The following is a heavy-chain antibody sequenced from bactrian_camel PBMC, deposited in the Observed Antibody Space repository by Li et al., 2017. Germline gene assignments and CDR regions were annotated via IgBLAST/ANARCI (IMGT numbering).Heavy chain of an antibody. D-gene: IGHD7*01. V-gene: IGHV3S1*01. J-gene: IGHJ4*01. CDR2: FESDRNP. CDR3: AAASTGWFGFWDY. CDR1: GYAIRDLMDTC. Sequence: HVQLVESGGGAVQAGGSLRLSCAASGYAIRDLMDTCMAWFRQTPGKEREAIAHFESDRNPVYATSVTGRFTISRDNAKNTVYLQMNSLKIEDTALYYCAAASTGWFGFWDYWGKGTQVTVS.